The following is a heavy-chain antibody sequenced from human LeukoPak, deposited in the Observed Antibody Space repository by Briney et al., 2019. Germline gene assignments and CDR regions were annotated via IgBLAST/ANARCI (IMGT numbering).Heavy chain of an antibody. CDR2: INHSGSA. V-gene: IGHV4-34*01. CDR1: GGSFNDYS. D-gene: IGHD6-13*01. J-gene: IGHJ4*02. Sequence: KPSETLSLTCGVHGGSFNDYSWTWIRQSPGKGLEWIGEINHSGSATYNPSLQSRLTMSVDASKTQFSLRLSSVTAADTAVYYCARLGLYTSSWHRYYYFDYWGQGTLVTVSS. CDR3: ARLGLYTSSWHRYYYFDY.